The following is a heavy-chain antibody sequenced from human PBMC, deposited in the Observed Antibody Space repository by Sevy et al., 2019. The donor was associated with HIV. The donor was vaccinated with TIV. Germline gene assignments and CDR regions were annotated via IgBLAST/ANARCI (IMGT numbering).Heavy chain of an antibody. J-gene: IGHJ4*02. CDR2: LYNRGST. V-gene: IGHV4-59*08. Sequence: SETLSLTCIVSGGSFTSDYWSWIRQPPGKGLEWIGYLYNRGSTTYNPSFKSRVTISVDTSKKQIYLKWNSMTAADTAVYYCARQYSSSFGIDYWGQGTRVTVSS. CDR3: ARQYSSSFGIDY. D-gene: IGHD6-6*01. CDR1: GGSFTSDY.